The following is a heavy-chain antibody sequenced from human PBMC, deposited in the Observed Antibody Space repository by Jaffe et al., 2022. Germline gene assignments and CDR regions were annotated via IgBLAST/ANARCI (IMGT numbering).Heavy chain of an antibody. D-gene: IGHD4-17*01. CDR1: GYSIRSGYF. CDR2: FYHSGST. Sequence: QVQLQESGPGLVKPSETLSLTCGVSGYSIRSGYFWGWIRQPPGKGLEWIGSFYHSGSTYYNPSLKSRVTISVDTSKNQFSLKLNSVTAADTAVYYCARQAVTTYAFDIWGQGTMVTVSS. CDR3: ARQAVTTYAFDI. V-gene: IGHV4-38-2*01. J-gene: IGHJ3*02.